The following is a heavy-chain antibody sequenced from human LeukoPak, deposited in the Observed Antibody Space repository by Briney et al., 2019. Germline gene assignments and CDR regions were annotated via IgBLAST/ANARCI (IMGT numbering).Heavy chain of an antibody. CDR2: ISYDGSNK. V-gene: IGHV3-30*03. D-gene: IGHD3-22*01. CDR3: ARDPDSSGSDAFDI. J-gene: IGHJ3*02. CDR1: GFTFSSYG. Sequence: GGSLRLSCAASGFTFSSYGMHWVRQAPGKGLEWVAVISYDGSNKYYADSVKGRFTISRDNSKNTLYLQMNSLRAEDTAVYYCARDPDSSGSDAFDIWGQGTMVTVSS.